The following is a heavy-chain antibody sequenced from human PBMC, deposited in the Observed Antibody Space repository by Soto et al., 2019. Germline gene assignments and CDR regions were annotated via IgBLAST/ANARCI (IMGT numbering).Heavy chain of an antibody. CDR1: GFTFSTYS. D-gene: IGHD3-10*01. Sequence: EVQLVESGGGLVKPGGSLRLSCAASGFTFSTYSMNWVRQAPGKGLEWVSSISSGSTYIYYADSVKGRFTISRDNAKNSLYLQMNSLRAEDTAVYFCARHGDQVYYYYYMDVWGKGTTVTVSS. CDR3: ARHGDQVYYYYYMDV. CDR2: ISSGSTYI. J-gene: IGHJ6*03. V-gene: IGHV3-21*01.